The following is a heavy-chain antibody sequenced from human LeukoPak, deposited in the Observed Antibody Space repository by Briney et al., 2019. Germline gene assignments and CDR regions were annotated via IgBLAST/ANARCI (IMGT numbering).Heavy chain of an antibody. J-gene: IGHJ5*02. CDR2: INPKSGGT. CDR1: GYTFTGYY. CDR3: ARPSSSSWYGFDP. V-gene: IGHV1-2*02. D-gene: IGHD6-13*01. Sequence: ASVKVSCKASGYTFTGYYVHWVRQAPGQGLEWMGWINPKSGGTNYAQKFQGRVTMTRDTSISTAYMDLNSLKSDDTAVYYCARPSSSSWYGFDPWGQGTLVTVSS.